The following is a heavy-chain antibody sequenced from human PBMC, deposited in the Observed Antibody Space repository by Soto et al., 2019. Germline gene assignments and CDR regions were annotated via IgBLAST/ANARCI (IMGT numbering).Heavy chain of an antibody. CDR3: ARRNVYYDFWSGPVDNWFDP. J-gene: IGHJ5*02. CDR2: IYYSGST. Sequence: PSETLSLTCTVSGGSISSSSYYWGWIRQPPGKGLEWIGSIYYSGSTYYNPSLKSRVTISVDTSKNQFSLKLSSVTAADTAVYNCARRNVYYDFWSGPVDNWFDPWGQGTLVTVSS. CDR1: GGSISSSSYY. D-gene: IGHD3-3*01. V-gene: IGHV4-39*01.